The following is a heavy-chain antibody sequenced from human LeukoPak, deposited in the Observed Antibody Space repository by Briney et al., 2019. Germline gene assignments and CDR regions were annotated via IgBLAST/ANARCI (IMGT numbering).Heavy chain of an antibody. J-gene: IGHJ4*02. CDR1: GYTFTSYG. CDR2: ISAYNGNT. Sequence: ASVKVSCKASGYTFTSYGISWVRQAPGQGLEWMGWISAYNGNTNYAQKLQGRVTMTADTSTSTAYMELRSLRSDDTAVYYCARAADCSGGSCYPDYWGQGTLVTVSS. D-gene: IGHD2-15*01. CDR3: ARAADCSGGSCYPDY. V-gene: IGHV1-18*01.